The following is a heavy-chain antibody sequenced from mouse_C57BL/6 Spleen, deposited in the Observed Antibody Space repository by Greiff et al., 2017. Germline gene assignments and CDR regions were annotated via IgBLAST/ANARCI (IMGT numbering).Heavy chain of an antibody. V-gene: IGHV14-2*01. CDR1: GFNITDYY. D-gene: IGHD1-1*01. J-gene: IGHJ4*01. CDR2: IDPEDGET. Sequence: EVQLQQSGAELVKPGASVKLSCTASGFNITDYYMHWVKQRTEQGLEWIGRIDPEDGETKYAPKFQGKATITADTSSNTAYLQLSRLTSEDTAVYYCARGTTVVDFFYAMDYWGQGTSGTVSS. CDR3: ARGTTVVDFFYAMDY.